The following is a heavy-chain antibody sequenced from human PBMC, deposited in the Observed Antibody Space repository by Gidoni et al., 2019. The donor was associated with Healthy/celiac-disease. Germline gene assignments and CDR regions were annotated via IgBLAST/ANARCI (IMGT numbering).Heavy chain of an antibody. D-gene: IGHD3-22*01. CDR3: ARDNGGRDSYYYYGMDV. J-gene: IGHJ6*02. CDR1: GFTFSSYA. V-gene: IGHV3-30-3*01. CDR2: ISYDGSNK. Sequence: QVQLVESGGGVVQPGRSRRLSCAAAGFTFSSYAMHWVRQAPGKGLEWVAVISYDGSNKYYADSVKGRFTISRDNSKNTLYLQMNSLRAEDTAVYYCARDNGGRDSYYYYGMDVWGQGTTVTVSS.